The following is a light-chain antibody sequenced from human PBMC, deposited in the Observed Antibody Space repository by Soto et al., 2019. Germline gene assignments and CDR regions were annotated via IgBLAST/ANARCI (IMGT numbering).Light chain of an antibody. J-gene: IGLJ1*01. CDR2: EDS. CDR3: CSYADSSTYV. CDR1: SSDVGSYNL. V-gene: IGLV2-23*01. Sequence: QSLLTQPASVSGSPGQSITISCTGTSSDVGSYNLVSWYQQHPGKAPKLIIYEDSKRPSGVSNRFSGSKSGNTASLTISGLQTEDEADYYCCSYADSSTYVFGTGTKVTVL.